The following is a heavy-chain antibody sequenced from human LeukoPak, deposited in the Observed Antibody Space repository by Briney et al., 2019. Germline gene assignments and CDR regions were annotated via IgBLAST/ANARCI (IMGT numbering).Heavy chain of an antibody. V-gene: IGHV1-24*01. CDR3: AAGRPYSLLDY. CDR1: GSSLSELS. Sequence: ASVKVSCTVSGSSLSELSPYWVRQAPGKGLEWMGGFDVIDGETFYAQKFQGRVTMTEDSSTDTAYMELSSLRSDDTAFYYCAAGRPYSLLDYWGQGTLLTDSS. CDR2: FDVIDGET. J-gene: IGHJ4*02. D-gene: IGHD5-18*01.